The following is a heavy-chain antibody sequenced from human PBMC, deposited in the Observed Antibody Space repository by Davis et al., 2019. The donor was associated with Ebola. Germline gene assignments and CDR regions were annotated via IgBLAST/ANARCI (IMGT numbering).Heavy chain of an antibody. CDR3: ARSQLLRYFDWLLLY. J-gene: IGHJ4*02. CDR1: GGSISSYY. D-gene: IGHD3-9*01. Sequence: MPSETLSLTCTVSGGSISSYYWSWIRQPPGKGLEWIGYIYYSGSTNYNPSLKSRVTISVDKSKNQFSLKLSSVTAADTAVYYCARSQLLRYFDWLLLYWGQGTLVTVSS. CDR2: IYYSGST. V-gene: IGHV4-59*12.